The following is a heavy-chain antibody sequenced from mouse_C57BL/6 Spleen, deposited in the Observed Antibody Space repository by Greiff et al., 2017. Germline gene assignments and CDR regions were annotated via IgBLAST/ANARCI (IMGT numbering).Heavy chain of an antibody. J-gene: IGHJ3*01. CDR2: IDPSDSET. V-gene: IGHV1-52*01. CDR3: ARSGYSNYSFAY. D-gene: IGHD2-5*01. CDR1: GYTFTSYW. Sequence: VQLQQPGAELVRPGSSVKLSCKASGYTFTSYWMHWVKQRPIQGLEWIGNIDPSDSETHYNQKFKDKATLTVDKSSSTAYMQLSSLTSEESAVYYCARSGYSNYSFAYWGQGTLVTVSA.